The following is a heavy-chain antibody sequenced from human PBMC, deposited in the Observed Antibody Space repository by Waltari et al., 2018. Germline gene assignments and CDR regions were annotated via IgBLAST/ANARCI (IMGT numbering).Heavy chain of an antibody. CDR3: ARELIAVAGPYFDY. D-gene: IGHD6-19*01. CDR1: GGSISSSSYY. CDR2: IYYSGST. J-gene: IGHJ4*02. V-gene: IGHV4-39*01. Sequence: QLQLQESGPGLVKPSEPLSLTCTVSGGSISSSSYYWGWIRQPPGKGLEWIGSIYYSGSTYYNPSLKSRVTISVDTSKNQFSLKLSSVTAADTAVYYCARELIAVAGPYFDYWGQGTLVTVSS.